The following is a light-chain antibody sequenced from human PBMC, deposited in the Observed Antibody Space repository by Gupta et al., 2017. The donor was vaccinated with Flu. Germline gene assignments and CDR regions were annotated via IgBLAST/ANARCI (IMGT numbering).Light chain of an antibody. J-gene: IGLJ3*02. V-gene: IGLV1-40*01. Sequence: LLIARNTNRRSGVSDRFSASRSGTSASLAITDLQAAYEADYYCQSFESRLNGWVFGAGTKLTVL. CDR3: QSFESRLNGWV. CDR2: RNT.